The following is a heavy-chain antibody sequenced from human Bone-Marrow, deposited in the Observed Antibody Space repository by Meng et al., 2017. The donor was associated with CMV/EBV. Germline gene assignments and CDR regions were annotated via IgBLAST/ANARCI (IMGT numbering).Heavy chain of an antibody. J-gene: IGHJ4*02. V-gene: IGHV3-20*04. CDR3: AREGWGGSGRPFAS. CDR1: GFTVDEYG. D-gene: IGHD3-10*01. CDR2: IDESGGQR. Sequence: GGSLRLSCAAVGFTVDEYGMAWVRQAPGKGLEWVSYIDESGGQRTYADSVRGRFTISRDTSTNYVFLQMNRPRPDDTATYYCAREGWGGSGRPFASWGQGTPVTVSS.